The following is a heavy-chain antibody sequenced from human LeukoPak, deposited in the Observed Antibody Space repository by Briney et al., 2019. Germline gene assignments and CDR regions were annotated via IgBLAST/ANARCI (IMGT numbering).Heavy chain of an antibody. V-gene: IGHV6-1*01. CDR3: ARDLGTTGWYTLDY. CDR2: TYFRSRWYN. J-gene: IGHJ4*02. D-gene: IGHD6-19*01. CDR1: GDSVSSNNGA. Sequence: SQTLSLTCAISGDSVSSNNGAWNWIRQSPSRGLEWLGRTYFRSRWYNDFAESMKGRMTIDPDTSKNQFSLQLTSVTPEDTAVYYCARDLGTTGWYTLDYWGQGTLVTVSS.